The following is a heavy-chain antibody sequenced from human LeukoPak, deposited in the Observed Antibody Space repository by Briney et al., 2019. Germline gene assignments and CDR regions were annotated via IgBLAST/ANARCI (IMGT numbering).Heavy chain of an antibody. V-gene: IGHV3-15*01. CDR1: GFTFSNAW. CDR3: TTLGASRTGYYYYYMDV. J-gene: IGHJ6*03. CDR2: IKSKTDGGTT. Sequence: GGSLRLSCAASGFTFSNAWMSWVRQAPGKGLEWVCRIKSKTDGGTTDYAAPVKGRFTISRDNSKNTLYLQMNSLKTEDTAVYYCTTLGASRTGYYYYYMDVWGKGTTVTVSS. D-gene: IGHD1-14*01.